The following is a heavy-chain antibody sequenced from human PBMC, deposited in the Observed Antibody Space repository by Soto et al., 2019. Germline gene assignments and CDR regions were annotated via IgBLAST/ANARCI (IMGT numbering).Heavy chain of an antibody. J-gene: IGHJ6*02. Sequence: SEPLSLTSCVADVSISSGYDWCWIRQPPGKGLECIGSIYHSGRTYYNPSLKSRVTISVDTSKNQFSLKLSSVTAADTAVYYCARVGGYGMDVWGQGTTVTVSS. CDR2: IYHSGRT. CDR1: DVSISSGYD. V-gene: IGHV4-38-2*01. D-gene: IGHD3-10*01. CDR3: ARVGGYGMDV.